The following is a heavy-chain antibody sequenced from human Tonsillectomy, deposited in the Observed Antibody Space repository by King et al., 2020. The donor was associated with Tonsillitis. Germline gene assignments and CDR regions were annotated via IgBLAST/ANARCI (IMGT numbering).Heavy chain of an antibody. CDR2: IYYSGAT. J-gene: IGHJ4*02. Sequence: QLQESGPGLVKPSQTLSLTCSVSGASIRTGDYYWSWLRQAPGKGLEWIGYIYYSGATYFTPSLRSRVTISLHTSKTQLSLNVNSVTAADTAVYFCARGVADDSSSWYYFDFWGQGKLVTVSS. CDR3: ARGVADDSSSWYYFDF. D-gene: IGHD6-13*01. V-gene: IGHV4-30-4*08. CDR1: GASIRTGDYY.